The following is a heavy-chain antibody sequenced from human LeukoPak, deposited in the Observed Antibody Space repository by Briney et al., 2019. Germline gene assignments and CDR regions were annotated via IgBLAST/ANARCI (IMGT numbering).Heavy chain of an antibody. D-gene: IGHD1-26*01. CDR3: ARGVGARPTAPKFDP. Sequence: ASVKVSCKASGYTFTSYALNWVRQAPGQGLEWMGWINANTGNPTYAQGFTGRFVFSLDTSVSTAYLQISSLKAEDTAVYYCARGVGARPTAPKFDPWGQGTLVTVSS. V-gene: IGHV7-4-1*02. CDR1: GYTFTSYA. CDR2: INANTGNP. J-gene: IGHJ5*02.